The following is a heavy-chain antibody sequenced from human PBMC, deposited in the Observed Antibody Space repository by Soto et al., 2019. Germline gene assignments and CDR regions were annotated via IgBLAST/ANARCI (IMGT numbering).Heavy chain of an antibody. CDR1: GFTFSSYS. J-gene: IGHJ6*02. D-gene: IGHD3-22*01. CDR2: ISSSSTYI. V-gene: IGHV3-21*01. Sequence: GSLRISCATSGFTFSSYSMNWVRQAPGKGLEWVSSISSSSTYIYYADSMKGRFTISRDNAKNSLYLQMNSLRAEDTAMYYCARDITGYDSSGEYVYSVMAVWGQGT. CDR3: ARDITGYDSSGEYVYSVMAV.